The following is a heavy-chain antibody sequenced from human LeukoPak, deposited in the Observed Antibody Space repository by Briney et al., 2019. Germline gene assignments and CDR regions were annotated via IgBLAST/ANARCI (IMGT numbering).Heavy chain of an antibody. CDR3: ARVDYDSSGYFDY. D-gene: IGHD3-22*01. V-gene: IGHV4-59*01. Sequence: PSETLSLTCTVSGGSISTFYWSWLRQPPGKQLEWIGYVYYSGSTNYNPSFKTRVTISVATSKNQFSLKLSSVTPADTAVYYCARVDYDSSGYFDYWGQGTLVTVSS. CDR2: VYYSGST. J-gene: IGHJ4*02. CDR1: GGSISTFY.